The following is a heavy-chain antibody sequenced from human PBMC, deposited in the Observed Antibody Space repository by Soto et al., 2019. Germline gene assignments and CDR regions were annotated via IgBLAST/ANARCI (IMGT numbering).Heavy chain of an antibody. CDR1: GFSLSTSGVG. D-gene: IGHD2-8*01. Sequence: QITLNESGPTLVNPTETLTLTCTFSGFSLSTSGVGVGWIRQSPGKAPEWLALIYWDDEKRYSASLKSRLTISKVNGKNQVVRTMASKDPADTATYHCADSVLGNVCVMVVTTANYFDFWGQGTPVAVSS. CDR3: ADSVLGNVCVMVVTTANYFDF. CDR2: IYWDDEK. J-gene: IGHJ4*02. V-gene: IGHV2-5*02.